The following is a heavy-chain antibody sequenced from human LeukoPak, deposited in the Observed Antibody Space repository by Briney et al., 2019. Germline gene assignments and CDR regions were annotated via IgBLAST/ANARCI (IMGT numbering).Heavy chain of an antibody. CDR3: ARGKGDFDS. Sequence: SETLSLTCTVSGDSFTNYLWSWIRQPPGKGLEWIGSIYYTGSTNYNPSLQSRVTISLDTSKNHFSLNLNSVTAADTAVYYCARGKGDFDSWGQGTLVTVSS. J-gene: IGHJ4*02. CDR2: IYYTGST. V-gene: IGHV4-59*01. D-gene: IGHD3-16*01. CDR1: GDSFTNYL.